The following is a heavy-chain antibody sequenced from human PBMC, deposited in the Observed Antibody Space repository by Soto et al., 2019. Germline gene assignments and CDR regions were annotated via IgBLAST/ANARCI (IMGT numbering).Heavy chain of an antibody. Sequence: SQTLSRTCDMSGDSVSIYSAAWNWIRQSPSGGLEWLGRTYYRSRFFSDYAESVKSRIIINPDTSKNQFSLQLKSVTPEDTAVYYCVRDRYSSSAWFDPWGQGTPVTVSS. CDR1: GDSVSIYSAA. CDR3: VRDRYSSSAWFDP. D-gene: IGHD3-22*01. V-gene: IGHV6-1*01. CDR2: TYYRSRFFS. J-gene: IGHJ5*02.